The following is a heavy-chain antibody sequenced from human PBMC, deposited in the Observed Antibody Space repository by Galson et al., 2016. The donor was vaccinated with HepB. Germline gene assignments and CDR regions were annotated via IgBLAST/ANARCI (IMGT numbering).Heavy chain of an antibody. CDR3: ARDGAWIAARRAFDI. V-gene: IGHV4-4*02. D-gene: IGHD6-6*01. CDR1: GGSISRSDW. CDR2: IYDSGST. Sequence: SETLSLTCAVSGGSISRSDWWSWVRQPPGKGLEWIGEIYDSGSTNYNPSLKSRVTILLEKSKSQFSLKLSSVTAADTAVYYCARDGAWIAARRAFDIWGQGTMVTVSS. J-gene: IGHJ3*02.